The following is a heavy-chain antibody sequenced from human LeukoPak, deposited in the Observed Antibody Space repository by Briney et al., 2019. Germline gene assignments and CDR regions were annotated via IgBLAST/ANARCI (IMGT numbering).Heavy chain of an antibody. CDR3: ARANHGGNGDY. CDR2: IYSGGST. V-gene: IGHV3-53*01. Sequence: PGGSLRLSCAASGFTVSSNYMSWVRQAPGKGLEWVSVIYSGGSTYYADSVKGRFTISRDNSKNTLYLQMNSLRAEDTAVHYCARANHGGNGDYWGQGTLVTVSS. J-gene: IGHJ4*02. D-gene: IGHD4-23*01. CDR1: GFTVSSNY.